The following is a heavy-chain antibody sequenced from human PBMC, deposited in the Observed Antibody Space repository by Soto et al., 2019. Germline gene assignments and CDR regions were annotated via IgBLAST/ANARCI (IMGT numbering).Heavy chain of an antibody. Sequence: ASVKVSCKASGYTFSSYSISWVRQAPGQGLEWMGRISAYNGNTNYAQKLQGRVTMTTDTSTSTAYMELRSLRSDDTAVYYCARGIVVVPAASYYGMDVWGQGTTVTVSS. D-gene: IGHD2-2*01. CDR3: ARGIVVVPAASYYGMDV. V-gene: IGHV1-18*01. CDR2: ISAYNGNT. J-gene: IGHJ6*02. CDR1: GYTFSSYS.